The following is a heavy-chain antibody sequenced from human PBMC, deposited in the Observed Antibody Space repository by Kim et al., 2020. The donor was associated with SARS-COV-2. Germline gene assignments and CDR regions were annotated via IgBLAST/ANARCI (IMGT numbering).Heavy chain of an antibody. Sequence: GGSLRLSCAASGFTFSSYAMSWVRQAPGKGLEWVSAISGSGGSTHYADSVKGRFTISRDNSKNTLYLQMNSLRAEDTAVYYCAKDRRGSSWYWYYGMDVWGQGTTVTVSS. D-gene: IGHD6-13*01. CDR3: AKDRRGSSWYWYYGMDV. V-gene: IGHV3-23*01. CDR2: ISGSGGST. J-gene: IGHJ6*02. CDR1: GFTFSSYA.